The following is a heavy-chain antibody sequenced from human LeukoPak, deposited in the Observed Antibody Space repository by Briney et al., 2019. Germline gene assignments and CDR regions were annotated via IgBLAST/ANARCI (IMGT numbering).Heavy chain of an antibody. CDR1: GGSISSGGYY. CDR3: ARSRDPTTKWELRIYFDY. D-gene: IGHD1-26*01. CDR2: VYYSGST. Sequence: SETLSLTCTVSGGSISSGGYYWSWIRQHPGKGLEWIGYVYYSGSTYYNPSLKSRVIISVDTSKNQFSLKLRSVTAADTAVYYCARSRDPTTKWELRIYFDYWGQGTLVTLSS. V-gene: IGHV4-31*03. J-gene: IGHJ4*02.